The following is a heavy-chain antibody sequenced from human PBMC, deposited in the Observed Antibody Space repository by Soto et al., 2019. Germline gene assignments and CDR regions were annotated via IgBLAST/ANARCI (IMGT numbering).Heavy chain of an antibody. Sequence: ASVKVSCKASGYTFTGYYMHWVRQAPGQGLEWMGWINPSSGGTNYAQKFQGWVTMTRDTSISTAYMELSRLRSDDTAVYYCARDGRYFDWLLPPFDYYYYGMDVWGQGTTVTVSS. CDR2: INPSSGGT. V-gene: IGHV1-2*04. D-gene: IGHD3-9*01. CDR3: ARDGRYFDWLLPPFDYYYYGMDV. CDR1: GYTFTGYY. J-gene: IGHJ6*02.